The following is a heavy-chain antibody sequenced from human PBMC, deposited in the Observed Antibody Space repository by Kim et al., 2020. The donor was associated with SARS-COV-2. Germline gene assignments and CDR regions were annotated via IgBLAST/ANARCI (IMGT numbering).Heavy chain of an antibody. CDR3: ARDIPTTYYDILTGYYLFEY. D-gene: IGHD3-9*01. V-gene: IGHV3-48*02. J-gene: IGHJ4*02. CDR2: ISSSSSTI. CDR1: GFTFSSYS. Sequence: GGSLRLSCAASGFTFSSYSMNWVRQAPGKGLEWVSYISSSSSTIYYADSVKGRFTISRDNAKNSLYLQMNSLRDEDTAVYYCARDIPTTYYDILTGYYLFEYWGEGALVTVSS.